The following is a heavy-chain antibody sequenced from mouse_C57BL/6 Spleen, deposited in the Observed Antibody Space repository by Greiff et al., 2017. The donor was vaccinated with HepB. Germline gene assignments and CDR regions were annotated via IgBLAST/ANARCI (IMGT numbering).Heavy chain of an antibody. J-gene: IGHJ2*01. V-gene: IGHV1-82*01. Sequence: QVQLHQSGPELVKPGASVKISCKASGYAFSSSWMNWVKQRPGKGLEWIGWIDPGDGATNYNEKFKDKATLTADKSSSTAYMQLSSLTSEDSAVYFCAHYSNTLDYWGKGTTLTVSS. D-gene: IGHD2-5*01. CDR2: IDPGDGAT. CDR1: GYAFSSSW. CDR3: AHYSNTLDY.